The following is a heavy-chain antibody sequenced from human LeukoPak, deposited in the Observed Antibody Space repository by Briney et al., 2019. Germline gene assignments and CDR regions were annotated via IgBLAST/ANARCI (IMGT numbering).Heavy chain of an antibody. J-gene: IGHJ4*02. CDR1: GYSFTSYW. CDR2: IYRGDSET. V-gene: IGHV5-51*01. Sequence: GESLKISCKGSGYSFTSYWIGWVRQMSGKGLEWMGSIYRGDSETRYSPSFQGQVTISADKSISTAYLQWSSLKASDTAMYYCARPLQGFGVATIDYWGQGTLVTVSS. D-gene: IGHD3-3*01. CDR3: ARPLQGFGVATIDY.